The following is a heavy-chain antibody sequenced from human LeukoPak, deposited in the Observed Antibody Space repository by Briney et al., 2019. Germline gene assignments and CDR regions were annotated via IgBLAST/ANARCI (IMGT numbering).Heavy chain of an antibody. Sequence: PSETLSLTCTVSGGSISSGHYFWSWIRQPAGKGLEWIGRIYTSRSTNYNPSLKSRVTMSVDTSKNQFSLKLSSVTAADTAVYYCARDLVEFGQWVGDYVDYWGQGTLVTVSS. J-gene: IGHJ4*02. D-gene: IGHD6-19*01. CDR2: IYTSRST. CDR1: GGSISSGHYF. CDR3: ARDLVEFGQWVGDYVDY. V-gene: IGHV4-61*02.